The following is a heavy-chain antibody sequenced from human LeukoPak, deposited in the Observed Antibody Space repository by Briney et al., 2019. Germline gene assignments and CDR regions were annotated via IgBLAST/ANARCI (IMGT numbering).Heavy chain of an antibody. J-gene: IGHJ1*01. V-gene: IGHV3-33*08. D-gene: IGHD3-10*01. CDR2: IRCGGSHK. Sequence: GRSLRLSCAASGFAFNTYAMHWVRQAPGQGLEWVALIRCGGSHKFYSNSVRGQFTISRDNSKNTVSPQMNNLRPEDTAVYYCAREIFGAGSYPEFWG. CDR3: AREIFGAGSYPEF. CDR1: GFAFNTYA.